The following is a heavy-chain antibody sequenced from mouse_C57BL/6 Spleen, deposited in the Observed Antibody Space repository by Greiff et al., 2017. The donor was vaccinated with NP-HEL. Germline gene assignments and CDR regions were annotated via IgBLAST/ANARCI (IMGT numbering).Heavy chain of an antibody. Sequence: VQLQQSGAELVRPGTSVKVSCKASGYAFTNYLIEWVKQRPGQGLEWIGVINPGSGGTNYNEKFKGKATLTADKSSSTAYMQLSSLTSEDSAVYFCARSAITSPYFDYWGQGTTLTVSS. J-gene: IGHJ2*01. V-gene: IGHV1-54*01. CDR3: ARSAITSPYFDY. D-gene: IGHD1-2*01. CDR2: INPGSGGT. CDR1: GYAFTNYL.